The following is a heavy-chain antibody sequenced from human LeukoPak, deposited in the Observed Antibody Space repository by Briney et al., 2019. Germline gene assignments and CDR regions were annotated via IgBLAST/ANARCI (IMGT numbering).Heavy chain of an antibody. CDR2: IYHSGST. D-gene: IGHD2-2*01. V-gene: IGHV4-30-2*01. J-gene: IGHJ4*02. CDR3: ASQRDCSSTSCYEDY. CDR1: GGSISSGGYS. Sequence: SQTLSLTCAVSGGSISSGGYSWSWIRQPPGKGLEWIGYIYHSGSTYYNPSLKSRVTISVDRSKNQFSLKLSSVTAADTAVHYCASQRDCSSTSCYEDYWGQGTLVTVSS.